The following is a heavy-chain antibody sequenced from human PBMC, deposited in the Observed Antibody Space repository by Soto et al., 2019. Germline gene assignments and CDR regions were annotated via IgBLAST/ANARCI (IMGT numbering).Heavy chain of an antibody. CDR1: GFFFTDYF. CDR2: ISPSGDVT. D-gene: IGHD1-26*01. Sequence: GGSLRLSCSTSGFFFTDYFMSWIRQAPGKGLEWVSYISPSGDVTHYADSVKGRFTISRDNTKNSLFLQMSSLRDDDTAVYYCARQLERRVGAASHWGQGTRVTRLL. J-gene: IGHJ4*02. CDR3: ARQLERRVGAASH. V-gene: IGHV3-11*01.